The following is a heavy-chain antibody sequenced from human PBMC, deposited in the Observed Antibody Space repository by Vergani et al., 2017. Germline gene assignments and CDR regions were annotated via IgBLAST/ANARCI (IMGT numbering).Heavy chain of an antibody. CDR1: GYSFTNYW. D-gene: IGHD3-22*01. V-gene: IGHV5-51*01. J-gene: IGHJ4*02. Sequence: EVQLVQSGAEVKQPGESLKISCQISGYSFTNYWIGWVRQLPGKGLEWMGIIHPADSETRYSPSFQGQVTISVDKSISTAYLQRSSLRASDSAMYYCARLCGRDSSGSKYFDYWGQGTLVTVSS. CDR3: ARLCGRDSSGSKYFDY. CDR2: IHPADSET.